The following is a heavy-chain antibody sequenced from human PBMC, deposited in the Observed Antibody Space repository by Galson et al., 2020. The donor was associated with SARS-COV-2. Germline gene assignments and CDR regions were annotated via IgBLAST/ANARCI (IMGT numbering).Heavy chain of an antibody. V-gene: IGHV1-69*05. CDR2: IIPIFGTA. CDR1: GGTFSSYA. CDR3: ARAVAWQWLDAILEWFDP. J-gene: IGHJ5*02. Sequence: ASVKVSCKASGGTFSSYAISWVRQAPGQGLEWMGGIIPIFGTANYAQKFQGRVTITTDESTSTAYMELSSLRSEDTAVYYCARAVAWQWLDAILEWFDPWGQGTLVTVSS. D-gene: IGHD6-19*01.